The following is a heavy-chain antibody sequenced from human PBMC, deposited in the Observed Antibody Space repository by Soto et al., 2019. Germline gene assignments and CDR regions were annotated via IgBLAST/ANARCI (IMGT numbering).Heavy chain of an antibody. CDR3: ARAGAKLGIDY. CDR2: IYHSGST. Sequence: LSLTFAVSGGSISSGGYSWSWIRQPPGKGLEWIGYIYHSGSTYYNPSLKSRVTISVDRSKNQFSLKLSSVTAADTAVYYRARAGAKLGIDYWGQGTLVTVSS. D-gene: IGHD7-27*01. CDR1: GGSISSGGYS. V-gene: IGHV4-30-2*01. J-gene: IGHJ4*02.